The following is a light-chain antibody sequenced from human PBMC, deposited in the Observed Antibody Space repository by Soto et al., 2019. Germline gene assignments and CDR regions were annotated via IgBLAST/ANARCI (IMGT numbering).Light chain of an antibody. CDR3: QVWDSSSDHVV. CDR1: NIGSKS. CDR2: YDS. V-gene: IGLV3-21*04. J-gene: IGLJ2*01. Sequence: SYELTQPPSVSVAPGKTARITCGGNNIGSKSVHWYQQKPRQAPVLVIYYDSDRPSGIPERFSGSNSVNTATVTISRVEAGDEVDYYCQVWDSSSDHVVFGGGTKVTVL.